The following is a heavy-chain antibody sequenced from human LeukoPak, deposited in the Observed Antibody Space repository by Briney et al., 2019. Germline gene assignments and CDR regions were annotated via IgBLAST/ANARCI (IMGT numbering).Heavy chain of an antibody. J-gene: IGHJ3*02. CDR2: TYYKSKWYN. CDR1: GDSVSSNSVL. V-gene: IGHV6-1*01. Sequence: SQTLSLTCAISGDSVSSNSVLWNWIRQSPSRGLEWLGRTYYKSKWYNDYAVSVKSRITINIDTSKNQFSLQLNSVTPEDTVVYYCARAAAGKGAFDIWGQGTMVTVSS. D-gene: IGHD6-13*01. CDR3: ARAAAGKGAFDI.